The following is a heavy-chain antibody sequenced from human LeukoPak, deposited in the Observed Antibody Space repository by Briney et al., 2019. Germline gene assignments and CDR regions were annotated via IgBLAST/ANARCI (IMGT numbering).Heavy chain of an antibody. J-gene: IGHJ3*02. CDR2: ISYDGSNK. CDR3: ARDILEWFYRGDGFDI. CDR1: GFTFSSYA. D-gene: IGHD3-3*01. V-gene: IGHV3-30*04. Sequence: AGGSLRLSCAASGFTFSSYAMHWVRQAPGKGLEWVAVISYDGSNKYYADSVKGRFTISRDNSKNTLCLQMNSLRAEDTAVYYCARDILEWFYRGDGFDIWGQGTMVTVSS.